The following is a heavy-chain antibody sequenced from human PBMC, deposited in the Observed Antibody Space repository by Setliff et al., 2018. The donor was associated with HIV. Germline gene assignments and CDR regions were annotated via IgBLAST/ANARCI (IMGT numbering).Heavy chain of an antibody. CDR1: GFTFSSYS. Sequence: PGGSLRLSCATSGFTFSSYSLNWVRQAPGKGLEWVSSISSGSSYTYYTDSVKGRFTISRDNAKNSLYLQMDSLRAEDTALYYCAKDRWFSRGYSTTWVEGPFDYWGQGTLVTVSS. CDR2: ISSGSSYT. J-gene: IGHJ4*02. V-gene: IGHV3-21*04. D-gene: IGHD5-18*01. CDR3: AKDRWFSRGYSTTWVEGPFDY.